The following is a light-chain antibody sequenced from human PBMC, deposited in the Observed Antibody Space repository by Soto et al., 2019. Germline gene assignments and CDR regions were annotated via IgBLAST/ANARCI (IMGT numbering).Light chain of an antibody. J-gene: IGKJ1*01. Sequence: EIAMTQSPATLSVSPGERATLSCRASQSVSSNLAWYQQKPGQAPRLLIYGASTRATGIPARFSGSGSGTEFTLTISSLQSEDFAVYYCQQYNNWPLTFGQGTKVDIK. CDR1: QSVSSN. V-gene: IGKV3-15*01. CDR2: GAS. CDR3: QQYNNWPLT.